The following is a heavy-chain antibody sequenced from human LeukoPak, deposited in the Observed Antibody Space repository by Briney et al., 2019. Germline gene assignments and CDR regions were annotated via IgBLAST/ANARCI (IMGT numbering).Heavy chain of an antibody. CDR3: AREEFGELWIGY. CDR2: ISDSGGST. CDR1: GFTFRRYA. V-gene: IGHV3-23*01. Sequence: GGSLRLSCAASGFTFRRYAMSWVRQAPGEGLEWVSGISDSGGSTYYADSVKGRFTISRDNSKNTLYLQMNSLRAEDTAVYYCAREEFGELWIGYWGQGTLVPVSS. J-gene: IGHJ4*02. D-gene: IGHD3-10*01.